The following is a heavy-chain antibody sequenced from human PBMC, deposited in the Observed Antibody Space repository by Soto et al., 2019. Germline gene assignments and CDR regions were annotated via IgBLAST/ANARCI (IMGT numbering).Heavy chain of an antibody. D-gene: IGHD1-26*01. V-gene: IGHV1-8*01. CDR2: MNPNSGNT. J-gene: IGHJ4*02. CDR3: ARDAAVGLFDY. Sequence: GASVKVSCKASGYTFTSYDINWVRQATGQGLEWMGWMNPNSGNTGYAQKLQGRVTMTRNTSISTAYMELSSLRSDDTAVYYCARDAAVGLFDYWGQGTLVTVSS. CDR1: GYTFTSYD.